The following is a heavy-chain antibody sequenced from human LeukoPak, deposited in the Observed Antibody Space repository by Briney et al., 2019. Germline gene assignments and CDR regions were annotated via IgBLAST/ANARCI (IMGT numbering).Heavy chain of an antibody. V-gene: IGHV1-18*01. Sequence: ASVKVSCKASGGTFSSYAISWVRQAPGQGLEWLGWISTYDDNIKYAQSLQGRLTLTIDTSTSTAYMELRSLTSDDTAVYYCARETYSNILTGTDYWGPGTLVTVSS. J-gene: IGHJ4*02. CDR3: ARETYSNILTGTDY. CDR1: GGTFSSYA. CDR2: ISTYDDNI. D-gene: IGHD3-9*01.